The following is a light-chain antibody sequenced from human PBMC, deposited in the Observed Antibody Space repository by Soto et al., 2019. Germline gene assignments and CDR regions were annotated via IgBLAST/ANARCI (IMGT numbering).Light chain of an antibody. Sequence: DIVMTQSPDSPAVSLGARATINCKSSQIVLGISNNKNYLAWYEQKPGHPPKLLIFWAYTRASGVPGRFSGRGSGTDFSLTISSLQAEDVAVYYCQQYYSTPPLTVGGGTKVDIK. CDR3: QQYYSTPPLT. V-gene: IGKV4-1*01. CDR2: WAY. CDR1: QIVLGISNNKNY. J-gene: IGKJ4*01.